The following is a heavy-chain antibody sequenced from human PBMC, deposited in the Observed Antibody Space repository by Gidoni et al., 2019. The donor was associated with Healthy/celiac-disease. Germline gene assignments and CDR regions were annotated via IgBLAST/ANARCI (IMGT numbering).Heavy chain of an antibody. CDR3: ARAPQAVITFGGVIVIPYYFDY. CDR2: INHSGST. CDR1: GGSFSGYY. J-gene: IGHJ4*02. Sequence: QVQLQQWGAGLLKPSETLSLTCAVYGGSFSGYYWSWIRQPPGKGLEWIGEINHSGSTNYNPSLKSRVTISVDTSKNQFSLKLSSVTAADTAVYYCARAPQAVITFGGVIVIPYYFDYWGQGTLVTVSS. D-gene: IGHD3-16*02. V-gene: IGHV4-34*01.